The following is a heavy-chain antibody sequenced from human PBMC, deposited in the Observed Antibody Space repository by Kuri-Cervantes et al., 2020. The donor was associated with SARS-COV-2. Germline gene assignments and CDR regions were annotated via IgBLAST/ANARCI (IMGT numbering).Heavy chain of an antibody. D-gene: IGHD3-22*01. CDR1: GFTFDDYA. Sequence: SLKISCAASGFTFDDYAMHWVRQAPGKGLEWVSGISWNSGSIGYADSVKGRFTISRDNAKNSLYLQMNSLRAEDTAVYYCARDKPTYYYDSSGYYYEYYFDYWGQGTLVTASS. CDR3: ARDKPTYYYDSSGYYYEYYFDY. CDR2: ISWNSGSI. J-gene: IGHJ4*02. V-gene: IGHV3-9*01.